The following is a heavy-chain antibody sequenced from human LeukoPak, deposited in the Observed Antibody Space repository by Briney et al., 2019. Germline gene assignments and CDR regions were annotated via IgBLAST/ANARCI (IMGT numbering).Heavy chain of an antibody. Sequence: PSETLSLTCTVSGGSISSDYWSWIRQPPGKGLEWIGYIYYSGSTNYNPSLKSRVTISVDTSKNQFSLKLSSVTAADTAVYYCATLLSSSWSFDYWGQGTLVTVSS. D-gene: IGHD6-13*01. CDR3: ATLLSSSWSFDY. V-gene: IGHV4-59*08. CDR1: GGSISSDY. J-gene: IGHJ4*02. CDR2: IYYSGST.